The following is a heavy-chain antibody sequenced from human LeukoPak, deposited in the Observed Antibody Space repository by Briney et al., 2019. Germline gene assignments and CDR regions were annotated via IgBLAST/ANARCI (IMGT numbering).Heavy chain of an antibody. CDR1: GFTFSSYA. Sequence: GGSLRLSCAASGFTFSSYAMHWVRQAPGKGLEWVAVISYDGSNKYYADSVKGRFTISRDNSKNTLYLQMNSLRAEDTAVYYCARESTIGVFDIWGQGTMVTVSS. D-gene: IGHD2-8*01. CDR2: ISYDGSNK. CDR3: ARESTIGVFDI. V-gene: IGHV3-30*14. J-gene: IGHJ3*02.